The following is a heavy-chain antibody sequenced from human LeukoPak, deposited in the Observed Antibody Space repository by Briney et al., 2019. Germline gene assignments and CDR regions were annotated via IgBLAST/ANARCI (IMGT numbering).Heavy chain of an antibody. D-gene: IGHD6-19*01. CDR3: ARAVAGLYWYFDL. CDR2: IYSGGST. V-gene: IGHV3-53*01. CDR1: GFTVSSNY. Sequence: GGSLRLSCAASGFTVSSNYMSWVRQAPGKGLEWVSVIYSGGSTYYADSVKGRFTISRDNSKNTLYLQMNSLRAEDTAVYYCARAVAGLYWYFDLWGRGTLVTVSS. J-gene: IGHJ2*01.